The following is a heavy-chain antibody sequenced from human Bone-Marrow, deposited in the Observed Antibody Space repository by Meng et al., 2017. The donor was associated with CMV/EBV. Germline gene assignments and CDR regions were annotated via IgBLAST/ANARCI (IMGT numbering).Heavy chain of an antibody. J-gene: IGHJ4*02. CDR3: AKETSINTMIRGDDY. D-gene: IGHD3-10*01. Sequence: SGCTFSSYGMNWVRQAPGKGLEWVAIIANDGSGKYYVDSVKGRFTISRDNSKKTLYLQMNSLRAEDTAVYYCAKETSINTMIRGDDYWGQGTLVTVSS. CDR1: GCTFSSYG. V-gene: IGHV3-30*18. CDR2: IANDGSGK.